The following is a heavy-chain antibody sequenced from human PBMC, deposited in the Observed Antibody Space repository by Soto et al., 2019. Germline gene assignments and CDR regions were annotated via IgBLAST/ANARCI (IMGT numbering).Heavy chain of an antibody. V-gene: IGHV6-1*01. CDR2: TYYRSKWYN. CDR1: GASVSSNSAA. D-gene: IGHD3-10*01. J-gene: IGHJ3*02. Sequence: QVQLQQSGPGLVKPSQTLSLTCAISGASVSSNSAAWNWLRQSPSRGLEWLGRTYYRSKWYNDYAPSVKSQITINPDTSRNQFSLQLNSVTPEDTAVYYCARERGVLSEAFDIWGQGTVVTVSS. CDR3: ARERGVLSEAFDI.